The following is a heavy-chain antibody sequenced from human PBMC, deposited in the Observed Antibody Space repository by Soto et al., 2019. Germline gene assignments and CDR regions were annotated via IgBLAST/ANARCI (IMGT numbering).Heavy chain of an antibody. V-gene: IGHV3-9*01. CDR3: AKDDYSSSSGMDY. Sequence: DVQLVESGGGLVQPGRSLRLSCAASGFTFDDYAMHWVRQAPGKGLEWVSSISWNSGSIGYAVSVKGRFTISRDNAKNSLYLQMNSLRAEDTALYYCAKDDYSSSSGMDYWGQGTLVTVSS. CDR2: ISWNSGSI. D-gene: IGHD6-6*01. J-gene: IGHJ4*02. CDR1: GFTFDDYA.